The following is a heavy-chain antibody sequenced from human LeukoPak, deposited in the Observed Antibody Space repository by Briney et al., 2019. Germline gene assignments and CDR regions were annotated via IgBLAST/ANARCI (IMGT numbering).Heavy chain of an antibody. D-gene: IGHD1-26*01. J-gene: IGHJ4*02. V-gene: IGHV3-30*02. CDR1: GFTFSSYG. CDR3: AKEAGATIAYFDY. CDR2: IRYDGSNK. Sequence: PGGSLRLSCAASGFTFSSYGMHWVRQAPGKGVEWVAFIRYDGSNKYYADSVKGRFTISRDNSKNTLYLQMNSLRAEDTAVYYCAKEAGATIAYFDYWGQGTLVTVSS.